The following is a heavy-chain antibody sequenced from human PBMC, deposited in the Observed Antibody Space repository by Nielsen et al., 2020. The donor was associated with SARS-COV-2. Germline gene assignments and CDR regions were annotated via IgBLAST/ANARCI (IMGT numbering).Heavy chain of an antibody. D-gene: IGHD3-3*01. Sequence: SETLSLTCTVSGGSISSSSYYWGWIRQPPGKGLEWIGSIYYSGSTYYNPSLKSRVTISVDTSKNQFSLKLSSVTAADTAVYYCARHHYDFWSGYYPRSYYFDYWGQGTLVTVSS. CDR3: ARHHYDFWSGYYPRSYYFDY. V-gene: IGHV4-39*01. CDR2: IYYSGST. J-gene: IGHJ4*02. CDR1: GGSISSSSYY.